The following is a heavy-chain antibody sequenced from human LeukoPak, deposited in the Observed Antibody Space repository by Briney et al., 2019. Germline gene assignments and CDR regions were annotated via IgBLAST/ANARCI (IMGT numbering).Heavy chain of an antibody. CDR2: ISSDGSNK. V-gene: IGHV3-30*01. CDR3: ARGSARYSSSWYREGEDY. CDR1: GFTFSSYV. J-gene: IGHJ4*02. Sequence: GGSLRLSCAASGFTFSSYVMHWVRQAPGKGLEWVAVISSDGSNKYYADSVKGRFTISRDNSKNTLYLQVNSLRAEDTAVYYCARGSARYSSSWYREGEDYWGQGTLVTVSS. D-gene: IGHD6-13*01.